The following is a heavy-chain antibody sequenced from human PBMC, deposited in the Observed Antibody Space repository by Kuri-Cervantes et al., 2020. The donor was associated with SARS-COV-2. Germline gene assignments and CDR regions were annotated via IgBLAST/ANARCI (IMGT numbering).Heavy chain of an antibody. CDR3: ARSPPLGYFDL. J-gene: IGHJ2*01. Sequence: GGSLRLSCAASGFTFSSYAMHWVRQAPGEGLEWVAVISYDGSNKYYADSVKGRFTISRDNSKNTLYLQMNSLRAEDTAVYYCARSPPLGYFDLWGRGTLVTVSS. CDR2: ISYDGSNK. CDR1: GFTFSSYA. V-gene: IGHV3-30-3*01.